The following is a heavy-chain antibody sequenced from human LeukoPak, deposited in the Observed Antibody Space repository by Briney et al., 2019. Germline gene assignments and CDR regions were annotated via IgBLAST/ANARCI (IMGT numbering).Heavy chain of an antibody. D-gene: IGHD4-17*01. CDR1: GGTFSSYA. Sequence: APVKVSCKASGGTFSSYAISWVRQAPGQGLEWMGGIIPIFGTANYAQKFQGRVTITADKSTSTAYMELSSLRSEDTAVYYCARGYYGDYGAADAFDIWGQGTMVTVSS. CDR3: ARGYYGDYGAADAFDI. V-gene: IGHV1-69*06. J-gene: IGHJ3*02. CDR2: IIPIFGTA.